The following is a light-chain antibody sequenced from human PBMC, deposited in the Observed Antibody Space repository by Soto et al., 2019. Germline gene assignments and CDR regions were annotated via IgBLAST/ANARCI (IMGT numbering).Light chain of an antibody. CDR1: QTISSW. J-gene: IGKJ1*01. CDR2: AAS. Sequence: DIQMTQSPSTLSGSVGDRVTITCRASQTISSWLAWYQQKPGKVPKLLIYAASTLQSGVPSRFSGSGSGTDFTLTISSLQPEDVATYYCQKYNSAPWTFGQGT. V-gene: IGKV1-27*01. CDR3: QKYNSAPWT.